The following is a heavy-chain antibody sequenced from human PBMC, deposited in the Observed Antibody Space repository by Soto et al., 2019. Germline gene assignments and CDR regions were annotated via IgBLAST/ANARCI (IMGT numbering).Heavy chain of an antibody. V-gene: IGHV3-23*01. J-gene: IGHJ4*02. CDR1: GFTFTNDA. CDR2: IRGGGDCT. CDR3: AKGSDTSSTWTD. Sequence: EVQLLESGGGLTQPGGSLRLSCAASGFTFTNDAMSWVRQAPGKGLEWLSLIRGGGDCTEYADSVKGRFTISRDNSKNTVSLEMKSLRVEDTALYYCAKGSDTSSTWTDWGQGTLVTVSS. D-gene: IGHD6-6*01.